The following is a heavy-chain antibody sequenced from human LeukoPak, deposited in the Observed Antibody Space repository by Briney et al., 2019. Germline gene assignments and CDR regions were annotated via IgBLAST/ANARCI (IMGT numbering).Heavy chain of an antibody. CDR2: INPSGGST. D-gene: IGHD4-11*01. Sequence: ASVKVSCKASGYTFTSYYMHWVRQAPGQGLEWMGIINPSGGSTTYEQKFQDRVIMTRDTSTNTVYMELSSLRSEDTAVYYCAREPTVNTYYFDYWGQGTLVTVSS. J-gene: IGHJ4*02. V-gene: IGHV1-46*03. CDR3: AREPTVNTYYFDY. CDR1: GYTFTSYY.